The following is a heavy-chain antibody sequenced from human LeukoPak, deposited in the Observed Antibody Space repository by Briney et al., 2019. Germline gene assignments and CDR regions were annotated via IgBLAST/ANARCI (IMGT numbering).Heavy chain of an antibody. V-gene: IGHV4-39*01. CDR1: GGSISNSNYY. D-gene: IGHD5-24*01. Sequence: PSETLSLTCTVSGGSISNSNYYWGWGRQPPGKGLEWIGTIYYSGNTYYTPSLKSRVTISVDTSKNQFSLRLSSVTAADTAVYFCMRHEEEDGYNAKPFDFWGQGTLVTVSS. J-gene: IGHJ4*02. CDR3: MRHEEEDGYNAKPFDF. CDR2: IYYSGNT.